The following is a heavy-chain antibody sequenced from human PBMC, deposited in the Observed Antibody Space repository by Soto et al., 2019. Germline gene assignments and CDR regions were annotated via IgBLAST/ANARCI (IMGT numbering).Heavy chain of an antibody. CDR3: ASGTDHSNKGGGGYYYGMAV. V-gene: IGHV1-2*02. CDR1: GYTFTGYY. J-gene: IGHJ6*02. Sequence: ASVKVSCKASGYTFTGYYMHWVRQAPGQGLEWMGWINPNSGGTNYAQKFQGRVTMTRDTSISTAYMELSRLRSDDTAVYYCASGTDHSNKGGGGYYYGMAVWGQGTTVTVSS. CDR2: INPNSGGT. D-gene: IGHD4-4*01.